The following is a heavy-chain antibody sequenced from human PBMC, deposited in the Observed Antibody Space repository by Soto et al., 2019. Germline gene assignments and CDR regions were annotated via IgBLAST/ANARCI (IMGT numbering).Heavy chain of an antibody. CDR3: ARQPAAGYYYYGMDV. Sequence: PGESLKISCRGSGYSFTIYWIGWVRQMPGKGLEWMGIIYPGDSDTRYSPSFQGQVTISADKSISTAYLQWSSLKASDTAMYYCARQPAAGYYYYGMDVWGQGTTVTVSS. V-gene: IGHV5-51*01. CDR1: GYSFTIYW. D-gene: IGHD6-13*01. J-gene: IGHJ6*02. CDR2: IYPGDSDT.